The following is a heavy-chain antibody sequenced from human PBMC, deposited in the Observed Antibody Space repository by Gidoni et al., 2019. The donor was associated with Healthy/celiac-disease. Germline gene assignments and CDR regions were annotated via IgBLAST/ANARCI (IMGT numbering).Heavy chain of an antibody. CDR1: GGTFSRDA. J-gene: IGHJ3*02. V-gene: IGHV1-69*01. D-gene: IGHD6-13*01. CDR3: ARFGSIAAAGMPDAFDI. CDR2: IIPIFGTA. Sequence: QVQLVQSGAEVKNPGSSAKVCCKASGGTFSRDATSCVRQAPGQGLEWMGGIIPIFGTANYAQKFQGRVTITADESTSTAYMELSSLRSEDTAVYYCARFGSIAAAGMPDAFDIWGQGTMVTVSS.